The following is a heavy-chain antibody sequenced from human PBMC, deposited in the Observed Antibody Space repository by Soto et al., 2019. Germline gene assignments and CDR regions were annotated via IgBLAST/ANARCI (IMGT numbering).Heavy chain of an antibody. V-gene: IGHV4-59*01. Sequence: SDPLSPTFAVSGGSISSYYWSWIRQPPGKGLEWIGYIYYSGSTNYNPSLKSRVTISVDTSKNQFSLKLSSVTAADTAVYYCARVGDTYYYDSSGSWFDPWGQGTLVTVSS. CDR3: ARVGDTYYYDSSGSWFDP. CDR1: GGSISSYY. J-gene: IGHJ5*02. CDR2: IYYSGST. D-gene: IGHD3-22*01.